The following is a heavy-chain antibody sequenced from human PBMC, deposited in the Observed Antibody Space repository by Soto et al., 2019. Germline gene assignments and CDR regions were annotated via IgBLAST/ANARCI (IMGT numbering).Heavy chain of an antibody. CDR3: ARVHYRRQRGAVDI. CDR2: ISYDGNTK. CDR1: GFTFSSYG. V-gene: IGHV3-30*03. D-gene: IGHD6-25*01. J-gene: IGHJ3*02. Sequence: QVQLEESGGGVVQPGKSLRLSCAASGFTFSSYGMHWVRQAPGKGLEWVALISYDGNTKYYAASVKGRFTISRDNSRNTLFLQMASLRAEDTAVYFCARVHYRRQRGAVDIWGQGTMVTVSS.